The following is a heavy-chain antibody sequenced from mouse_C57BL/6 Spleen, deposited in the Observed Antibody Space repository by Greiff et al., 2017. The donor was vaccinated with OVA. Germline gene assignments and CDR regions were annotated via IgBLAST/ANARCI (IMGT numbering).Heavy chain of an antibody. CDR3: ARGGITTVVAHYYSMDY. V-gene: IGHV1-81*01. D-gene: IGHD1-1*01. Sequence: VQLQQPGAELARPGASVKLSCKASGYTFTSYGISWVKQRTGQGLEWIGEIYPRSGNTNYNEKFKGKATLTADKSSSPAYMELRSLTSEDSAVYFCARGGITTVVAHYYSMDYWGQGTSVTVSS. CDR2: IYPRSGNT. CDR1: GYTFTSYG. J-gene: IGHJ4*01.